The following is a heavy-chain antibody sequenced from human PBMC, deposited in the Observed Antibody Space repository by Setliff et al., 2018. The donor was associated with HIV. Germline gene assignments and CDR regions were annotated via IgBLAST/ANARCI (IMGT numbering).Heavy chain of an antibody. J-gene: IGHJ4*02. D-gene: IGHD3-10*01. V-gene: IGHV1-2*02. Sequence: ASVKVSCKASGYTFSGYYMHWVRQAPGQGLEWMGWINPNSGGTNNAPKFQGRVTMTRDTSINTDYVDLSGLRSDDTAIYYCARDGPGAAHFDYWGQGTLVTVSS. CDR2: INPNSGGT. CDR3: ARDGPGAAHFDY. CDR1: GYTFSGYY.